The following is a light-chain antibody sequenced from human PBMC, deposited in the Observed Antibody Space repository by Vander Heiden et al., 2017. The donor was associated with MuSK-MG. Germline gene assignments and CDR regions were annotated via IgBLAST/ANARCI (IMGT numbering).Light chain of an antibody. J-gene: IGLJ2*01. CDR1: SGHSSYA. Sequence: QLVLTQSPSASASLGASVKLTCTLSSGHSSYAIAWHQQQPEKGPRYLMKLNSDGSHSKGDGIPDRFSGSSSGAARYLTISSLQSEDEADYYCQNWGTGIQVFGGGTKLTVL. CDR3: QNWGTGIQV. V-gene: IGLV4-69*01. CDR2: LNSDGSH.